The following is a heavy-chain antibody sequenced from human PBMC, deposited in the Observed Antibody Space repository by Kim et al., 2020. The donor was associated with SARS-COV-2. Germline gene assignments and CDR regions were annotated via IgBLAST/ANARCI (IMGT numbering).Heavy chain of an antibody. Sequence: STTSGKQFQGRVTMTRDTSTSTVYMELSSLRSPDTAVYYCARRMTTFFDPWGQGTLVTVSS. CDR3: ARRMTTFFDP. J-gene: IGHJ5*02. D-gene: IGHD3-16*01. V-gene: IGHV1-46*03. CDR2: ST.